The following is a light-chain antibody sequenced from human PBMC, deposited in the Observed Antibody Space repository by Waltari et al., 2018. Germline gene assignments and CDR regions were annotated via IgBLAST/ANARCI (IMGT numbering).Light chain of an antibody. CDR1: QSLSSNY. CDR2: GAS. J-gene: IGKJ5*01. V-gene: IGKV3-20*01. CDR3: QQYGSSPPIT. Sequence: EIVLTQSPGTLSLSPGEGATLSCRATQSLSSNYLAWYQQKPGTAPRVPIYGASSRATGFPDRFSGSGSGTDFTLTISRLEPEDFAVYYCQQYGSSPPITFGQGTRLEIK.